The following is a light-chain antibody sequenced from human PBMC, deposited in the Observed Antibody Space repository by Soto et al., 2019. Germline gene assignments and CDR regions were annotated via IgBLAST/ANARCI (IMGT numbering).Light chain of an antibody. CDR2: GAS. V-gene: IGKV3D-15*01. CDR1: QSVSSSY. J-gene: IGKJ1*01. Sequence: EIVLTQSPGTLSLSPGERATLSCRASQSVSSSYLAWYQQKPGQAPRFLIYGASTRPTGIPDRFSGSGSGTEFTLTISSLQSEDSAVYYCQQYNNWWTFGQGTKVDIK. CDR3: QQYNNWWT.